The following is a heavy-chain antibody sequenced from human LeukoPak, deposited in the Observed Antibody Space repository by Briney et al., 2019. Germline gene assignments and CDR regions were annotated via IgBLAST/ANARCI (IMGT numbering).Heavy chain of an antibody. CDR2: IKSKTDGGTT. V-gene: IGHV3-15*01. CDR1: GFTFSNAW. J-gene: IGHJ4*02. CDR3: TTTPPHYGPYYFDY. Sequence: GGSLRLSCAASGFTFSNAWMSWVRQAPGKGLEWVGRIKSKTDGGTTDYAAPVKGRFTISRDDSKNTLYLQMNSLKTEDTAVYYCTTTPPHYGPYYFDYWGQGTLVTVSS. D-gene: IGHD4-17*01.